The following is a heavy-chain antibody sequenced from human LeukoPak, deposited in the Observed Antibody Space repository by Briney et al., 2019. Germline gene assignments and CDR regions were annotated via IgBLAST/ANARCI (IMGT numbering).Heavy chain of an antibody. Sequence: GGSLRLSCAASGFTVSNSYMSWVRQAPGKGLEWVSVFYSGGSTYYADSVKGRFTISRDNSKNTLYLQMNSLRAEDTAVYYCAKGDITMIPDWGQGTLVTVSS. CDR2: FYSGGST. CDR1: GFTVSNSY. V-gene: IGHV3-53*01. CDR3: AKGDITMIPD. D-gene: IGHD3-22*01. J-gene: IGHJ4*02.